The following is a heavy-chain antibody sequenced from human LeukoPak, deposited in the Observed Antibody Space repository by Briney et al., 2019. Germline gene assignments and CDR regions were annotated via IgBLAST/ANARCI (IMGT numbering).Heavy chain of an antibody. CDR3: VTSDYGDYFDY. CDR1: GYTFTSYG. V-gene: IGHV1-18*04. Sequence: ASVKVSCKASGYTFTSYGISWVRQAPGQGLEWMGWISAYNGNTNYAQKLQGRVTMTTDTSTSTAYMELRSLRSDDTAAYYCVTSDYGDYFDYWGQGTLVTVSS. J-gene: IGHJ4*02. CDR2: ISAYNGNT. D-gene: IGHD4-17*01.